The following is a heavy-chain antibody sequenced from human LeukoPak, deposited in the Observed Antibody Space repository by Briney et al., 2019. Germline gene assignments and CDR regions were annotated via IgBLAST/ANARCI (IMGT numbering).Heavy chain of an antibody. J-gene: IGHJ4*02. CDR3: ASGPSDLGSSSQY. V-gene: IGHV1-46*01. CDR2: INPSGGST. Sequence: GVSVKVSCKAPGYTFTSYYMHWVRQAPGQGLEWMGIINPSGGSTSYAQKFQGRVTMTRDTSTSTVYMELSSLRSEDTAVYYCASGPSDLGSSSQYWGQGTLVTVSS. D-gene: IGHD6-6*01. CDR1: GYTFTSYY.